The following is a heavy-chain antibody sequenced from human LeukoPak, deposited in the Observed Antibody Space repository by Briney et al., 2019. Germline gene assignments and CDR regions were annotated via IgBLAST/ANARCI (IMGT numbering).Heavy chain of an antibody. CDR3: ARYRDSSGNDAFDI. CDR2: ISYDGSNK. V-gene: IGHV3-30*03. Sequence: GESLRLSCAASGFSFSTYWMSWVRQAPGKGLEWVAVISYDGSNKYYADSVKGRFTISRDNSKNTLYLQMNSLRAEDTAVYYCARYRDSSGNDAFDIWGQGTMVTVSS. CDR1: GFSFSTYW. D-gene: IGHD3-22*01. J-gene: IGHJ3*02.